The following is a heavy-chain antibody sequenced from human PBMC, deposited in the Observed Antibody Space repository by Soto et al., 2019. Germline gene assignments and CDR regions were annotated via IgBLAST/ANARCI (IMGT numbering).Heavy chain of an antibody. CDR2: IIPILGIA. Sequence: EASVKVSCKASGGTFSSYTISWVRHAPGQGLEWMGRIIPILGIANYAQKFQGRVTITADKSTSTAYMELSSLRSEDTAVYYCARERPYYYDSSPSPDPSPHAFDIWGQGTIVTVSS. J-gene: IGHJ3*02. V-gene: IGHV1-69*04. CDR3: ARERPYYYDSSPSPDPSPHAFDI. CDR1: GGTFSSYT. D-gene: IGHD3-22*01.